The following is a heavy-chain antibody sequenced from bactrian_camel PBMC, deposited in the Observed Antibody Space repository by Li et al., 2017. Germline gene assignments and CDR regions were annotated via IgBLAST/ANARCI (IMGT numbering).Heavy chain of an antibody. D-gene: IGHD3*01. V-gene: IGHV3S1*01. Sequence: HVQLVESGGGAVQAGGSLTLSCEASVYTFRPYCMGWFRQVPGKEREGVARIATGSGNTYYADSVKGRFTISQDPTKNAVYLRMNSLTPEDTAMYYCAAGSSRGVPFRERGYPYWGQGTQVTVS. J-gene: IGHJ4*01. CDR3: AAGSSRGVPFRERGYPY. CDR1: VYTFRPYC. CDR2: IATGSGNT.